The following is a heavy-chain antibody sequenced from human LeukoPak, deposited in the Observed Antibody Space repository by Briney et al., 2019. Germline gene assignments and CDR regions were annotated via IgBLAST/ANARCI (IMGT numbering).Heavy chain of an antibody. D-gene: IGHD3-3*02. CDR1: GFTFGDYA. CDR2: IRSKAYGATT. J-gene: IGHJ4*02. Sequence: GRSLRLSCTTSGFTFGDYAMSWVRQAPGKGLEWVGFIRSKAYGATTEYAASVKGRFTIPRDDSKSIAYLQMNSLKTEDTAVYYCSRVLAETLAFDYWGQGTLITVSS. CDR3: SRVLAETLAFDY. V-gene: IGHV3-49*04.